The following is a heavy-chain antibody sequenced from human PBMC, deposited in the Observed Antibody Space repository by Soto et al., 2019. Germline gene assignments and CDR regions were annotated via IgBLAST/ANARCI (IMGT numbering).Heavy chain of an antibody. CDR2: IIPIYGTT. CDR3: ARDGMGTIVGGMDV. J-gene: IGHJ6*02. Sequence: QVQLVQSGAEVKNHGSSVKVSCKTSGGTFSNDAISWVRQAPGQGLEWMGGIIPIYGTTHYAQKFQDRLKLTADESTDTAYMELSSLRSDDTGVYYCARDGMGTIVGGMDVWGQGTTVTVSS. CDR1: GGTFSNDA. D-gene: IGHD7-27*01. V-gene: IGHV1-69*01.